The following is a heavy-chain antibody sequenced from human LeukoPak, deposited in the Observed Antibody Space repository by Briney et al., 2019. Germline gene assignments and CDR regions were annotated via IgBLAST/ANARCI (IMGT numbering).Heavy chain of an antibody. Sequence: GRSLRLSCAASGFTFSSYAMHWVRQAPGKGLEWVAVISYDGSNKYYADSVKGRFTISRDNSKNTLYLQMNSLRAEDTAVYYCAKEEGYYDSSGYYSGYFDYWGQGTLVTVSS. D-gene: IGHD3-22*01. CDR2: ISYDGSNK. CDR3: AKEEGYYDSSGYYSGYFDY. CDR1: GFTFSSYA. V-gene: IGHV3-30*04. J-gene: IGHJ4*02.